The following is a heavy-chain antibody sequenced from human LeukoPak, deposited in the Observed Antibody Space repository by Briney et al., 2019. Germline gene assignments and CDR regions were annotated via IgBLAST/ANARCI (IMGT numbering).Heavy chain of an antibody. V-gene: IGHV4-34*01. D-gene: IGHD3-16*01. J-gene: IGHJ4*02. Sequence: SETLSLTCAVYGGSFSGYYWSWIRQPPGKGLEWIGEINHSGSTNYNPPLKSRVTISVDTSKNQFSLKLSSVTAADTAVYYCARIGDSIKDFDYWGQGTLVTVSS. CDR2: INHSGST. CDR1: GGSFSGYY. CDR3: ARIGDSIKDFDY.